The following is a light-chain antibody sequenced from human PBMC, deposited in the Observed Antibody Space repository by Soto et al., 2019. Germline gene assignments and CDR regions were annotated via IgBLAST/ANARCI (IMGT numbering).Light chain of an antibody. CDR3: QHYESSPPSYT. Sequence: EIVLTQSPGTLSLSPGERATLSCRASQSLTSTYLARYQQKPGQAPRLLIYDASTRATGIPDRFSGSGSGTDFTLTISRLEPEDFAVYYCQHYESSPPSYTFGQGTKLEIK. CDR2: DAS. J-gene: IGKJ2*01. CDR1: QSLTSTY. V-gene: IGKV3-20*01.